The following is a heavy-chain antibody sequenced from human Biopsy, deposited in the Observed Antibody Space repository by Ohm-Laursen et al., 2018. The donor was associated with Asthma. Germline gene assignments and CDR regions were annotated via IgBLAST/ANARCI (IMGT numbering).Heavy chain of an antibody. D-gene: IGHD2-21*02. CDR2: ISFDGSNK. CDR3: ASYEVVTAILPMDV. V-gene: IGHV3-30*03. J-gene: IGHJ6*02. CDR1: GFSFSRYG. Sequence: SLRLSCTASGFSFSRYGMHWVRQSPGKGLEWVAVISFDGSNKYYGDSVKGRFTIARDNSKNTVYLQMNSLRAEDTAVYYCASYEVVTAILPMDVWGQGTTVTVSS.